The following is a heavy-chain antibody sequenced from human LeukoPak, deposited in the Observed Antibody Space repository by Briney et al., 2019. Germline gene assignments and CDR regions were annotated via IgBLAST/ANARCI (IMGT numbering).Heavy chain of an antibody. J-gene: IGHJ4*02. CDR2: ITGSGGST. V-gene: IGHV3-23*01. CDR3: ASRVPSEAYLPVFDY. D-gene: IGHD3-10*02. CDR1: GFTFSSYA. Sequence: GGSLRLSCAASGFTFSSYAMSWVRQAPGKGLEWVSGITGSGGSTYHAESVKGRFTISRDNSKNTLYLQMDSLRAEDTAVYYCASRVPSEAYLPVFDYWGQGTLVTVSS.